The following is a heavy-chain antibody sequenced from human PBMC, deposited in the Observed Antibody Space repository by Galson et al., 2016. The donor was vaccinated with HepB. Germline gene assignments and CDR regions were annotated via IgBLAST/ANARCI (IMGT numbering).Heavy chain of an antibody. CDR3: ASTYPGGY. Sequence: SLRLSCAASGFTVINNYMTWFRQAPGKGLEWVSLVYSGGSTYYADSVKGRFTISRDNSKNTLYLQMNSLRAEDTAVYYCASTYPGGYRGQGTLVTVSS. CDR2: VYSGGST. CDR1: GFTVINNY. V-gene: IGHV3-66*01. J-gene: IGHJ4*02.